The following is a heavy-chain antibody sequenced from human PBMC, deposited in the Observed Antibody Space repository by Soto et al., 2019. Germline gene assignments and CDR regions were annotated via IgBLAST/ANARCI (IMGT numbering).Heavy chain of an antibody. V-gene: IGHV1-2*02. Sequence: QVQLVQSGAEVKKPGASVKVSCKASGYTFTGYYTHWVRQAPGQGFELMGCMNPNSGDTIYAQKCQGRVTMTRDTSISTAYMELSRLTYDDTAVYYCARDPENSANDAFDLWGQGTMVTVSS. CDR3: ARDPENSANDAFDL. J-gene: IGHJ3*01. CDR1: GYTFTGYY. CDR2: MNPNSGDT.